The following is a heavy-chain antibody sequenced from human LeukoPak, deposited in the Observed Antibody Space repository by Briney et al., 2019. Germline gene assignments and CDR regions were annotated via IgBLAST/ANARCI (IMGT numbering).Heavy chain of an antibody. D-gene: IGHD3-16*02. CDR1: GGSISSGGYS. J-gene: IGHJ4*02. Sequence: SESLSLTCAVSGGSISSGGYSWSWIRQPPGKGLEWIGYIYHSGSTYYNPSLKSRVTISVDRSKNQFSLKLSSVTAADTAVYYCARGGADYDYVWGSYRYAYYFDYWGQGTLVTVSS. CDR3: ARGGADYDYVWGSYRYAYYFDY. CDR2: IYHSGST. V-gene: IGHV4-30-2*01.